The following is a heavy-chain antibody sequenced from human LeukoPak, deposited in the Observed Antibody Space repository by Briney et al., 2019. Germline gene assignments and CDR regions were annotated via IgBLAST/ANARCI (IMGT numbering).Heavy chain of an antibody. CDR2: ISGSGSA. D-gene: IGHD3-22*01. CDR1: GFTFRSYA. V-gene: IGHV3-23*01. J-gene: IGHJ4*02. Sequence: GGSLRLSCAATGFTFRSYAMSWVRQAPGKGLEWVSAISGSGSAYYSDSVKGRFTFSRDNSKNTLYLQMHSLRAEDTAVYYCAKRYYDGGSGYYLPFDYLGQGTLVTVSS. CDR3: AKRYYDGGSGYYLPFDY.